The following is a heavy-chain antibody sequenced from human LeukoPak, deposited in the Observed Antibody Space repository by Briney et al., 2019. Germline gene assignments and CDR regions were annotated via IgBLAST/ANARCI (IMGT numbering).Heavy chain of an antibody. D-gene: IGHD3-9*01. Sequence: SETLSLTCAVYGGSNTGYYWSWIRQTPGRGLEWVGEIHYTGATSYNPSLKSRATISTDTPKNQFSLRLSSVTAADTAVYYCARGNILTGYCFDFWGQGALVTVSS. V-gene: IGHV4-34*01. CDR1: GGSNTGYY. CDR2: IHYTGAT. J-gene: IGHJ4*02. CDR3: ARGNILTGYCFDF.